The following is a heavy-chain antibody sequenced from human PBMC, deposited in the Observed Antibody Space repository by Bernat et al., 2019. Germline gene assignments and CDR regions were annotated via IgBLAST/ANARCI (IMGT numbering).Heavy chain of an antibody. J-gene: IGHJ4*02. CDR3: AKSHSGYEKGGFDY. D-gene: IGHD5-12*01. Sequence: EVQLLESGGGLVQPGGSLRLSCAASGFTFSSYAMSWVRQAPGKGLEWGSAISGSGGSTYAADAVKGRFTISRDNSKNTLYLQMNSLRAEETAVYYCAKSHSGYEKGGFDYWGQGTLVTVSS. V-gene: IGHV3-23*01. CDR1: GFTFSSYA. CDR2: ISGSGGST.